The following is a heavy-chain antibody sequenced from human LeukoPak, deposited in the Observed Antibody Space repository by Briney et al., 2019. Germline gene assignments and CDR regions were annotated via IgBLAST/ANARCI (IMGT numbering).Heavy chain of an antibody. CDR3: VRADDRSDNGLDY. V-gene: IGHV3-74*01. CDR1: GFTFSSYA. D-gene: IGHD3-22*01. Sequence: GGSLRLSCAASGFTFSSYAMSWVRQAPGKGLVWVSRFNTDGSSTAYADSVKGRFTISRDNAKNTLYLQMNSLRAEDTALYYCVRADDRSDNGLDYWGQGTLVIVSS. J-gene: IGHJ4*02. CDR2: FNTDGSST.